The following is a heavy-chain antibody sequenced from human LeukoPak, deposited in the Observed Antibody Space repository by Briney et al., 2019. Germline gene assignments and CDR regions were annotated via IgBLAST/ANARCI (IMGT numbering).Heavy chain of an antibody. Sequence: PSETLSLTCTVSGGSISSYYWSWIRQPPGKGLEWIGEINHSGSTNYNPSLKSRVTISVDTSKNQFSLKLSSVTAADTAVYYCARSDTEPGYDFWTGSYYFDYWGQGTLVTVSS. CDR3: ARSDTEPGYDFWTGSYYFDY. V-gene: IGHV4-34*01. CDR2: INHSGST. D-gene: IGHD3-3*01. CDR1: GGSISSYY. J-gene: IGHJ4*02.